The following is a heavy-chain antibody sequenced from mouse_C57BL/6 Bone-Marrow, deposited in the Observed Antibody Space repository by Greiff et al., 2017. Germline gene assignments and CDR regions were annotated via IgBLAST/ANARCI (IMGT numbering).Heavy chain of an antibody. CDR2: IWPGGGT. V-gene: IGHV2-9-1*01. D-gene: IGHD2-1*01. CDR3: TRHYGKPLWYFDV. J-gene: IGHJ1*03. CDR1: GFSFTSYA. Sequence: VKLVVSGPGLVAPSQSLSITCTVSGFSFTSYAISWVRQPPGKGLEWLGVIWPGGGTNYNSALKSRLCISKDTSKSQVFLKMNSLQTDDTARYYCTRHYGKPLWYFDVWGTGTTVTVSS.